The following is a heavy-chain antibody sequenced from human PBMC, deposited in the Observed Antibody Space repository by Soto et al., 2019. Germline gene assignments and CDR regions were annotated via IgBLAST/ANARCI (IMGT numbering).Heavy chain of an antibody. J-gene: IGHJ5*02. Sequence: QLQMQESGPGVVQPSETLSLTCTVSGGSIASGGYYWGWIRQSPEKGLEWIGSVYYGGSTYYNPAPQSRLTMSIDTATSQFSLNLSSVTAADTAVYFCARHARVAPASTGVAFDPWGQGSLVTVSS. CDR1: GGSIASGGYY. D-gene: IGHD2-2*01. V-gene: IGHV4-39*01. CDR3: ARHARVAPASTGVAFDP. CDR2: VYYGGST.